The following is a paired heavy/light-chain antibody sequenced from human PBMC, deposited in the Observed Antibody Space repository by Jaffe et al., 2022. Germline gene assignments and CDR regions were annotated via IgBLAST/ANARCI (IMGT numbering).Light chain of an antibody. Sequence: AIWMTQSPSLLSASTGDRVTISCRMSQGISSYLAWYQQKPGKAPELLIYAASTLQSGVPSRFSGSGSGTDFTLTISCLQSEDFATYYCQQYYSFPWTFGQGTKVEIK. CDR3: QQYYSFPWT. J-gene: IGKJ1*01. CDR1: QGISSY. CDR2: AAS. V-gene: IGKV1D-8*02.
Heavy chain of an antibody. Sequence: EVQLLESGGGLVQPGGSLRLSCAASGFTFSSYAMSWVRQAPGKGLEWVSAISGSGGSTYYADSVKGRFTISRDNSKNTLYLQMNSLRAEDTAVYYCAKGGYRCSGGSCYPGGLYYYYYMDVWGKGTTVTVSS. CDR3: AKGGYRCSGGSCYPGGLYYYYYMDV. V-gene: IGHV3-23*01. J-gene: IGHJ6*03. CDR2: ISGSGGST. D-gene: IGHD2-15*01. CDR1: GFTFSSYA.